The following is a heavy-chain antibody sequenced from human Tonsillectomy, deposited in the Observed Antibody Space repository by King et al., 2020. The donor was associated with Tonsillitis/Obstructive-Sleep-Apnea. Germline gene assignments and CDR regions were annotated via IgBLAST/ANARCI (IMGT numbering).Heavy chain of an antibody. Sequence: VQLQESGTGLVKPSETLSLTCTVSGGSISSYYWSWIRPPPGKGLEWIGYIYYSGSTNYHPSLKSRVTIPVHTSKNQFSLKLSSVTAADTAVYYCARGAAIFGVVIMPFDYWGQGTLVTVSS. V-gene: IGHV4-59*01. J-gene: IGHJ4*02. CDR1: GGSISSYY. CDR2: IYYSGST. D-gene: IGHD3-3*01. CDR3: ARGAAIFGVVIMPFDY.